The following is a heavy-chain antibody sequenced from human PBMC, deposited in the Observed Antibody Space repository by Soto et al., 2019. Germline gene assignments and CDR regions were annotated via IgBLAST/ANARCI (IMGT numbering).Heavy chain of an antibody. CDR2: INHSGST. Sequence: SETLSLTCAVYGGSFSGYYWSWIRQPPGKGLEWIGEINHSGSTNYNPSLKSRVTISVDTSKNQFSLKLSSVIAADTAVYYCARGRRTTVTIDYWGQGTLVTIS. D-gene: IGHD4-17*01. V-gene: IGHV4-34*01. J-gene: IGHJ4*02. CDR3: ARGRRTTVTIDY. CDR1: GGSFSGYY.